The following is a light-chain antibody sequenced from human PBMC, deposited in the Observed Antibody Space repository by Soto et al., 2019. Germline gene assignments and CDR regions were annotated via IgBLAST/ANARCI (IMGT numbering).Light chain of an antibody. CDR3: QQYYTYPLT. CDR1: QSVSSSY. CDR2: GAS. J-gene: IGKJ4*01. V-gene: IGKV3D-7*01. Sequence: EIVMPQSPATLSVSPGEGATLCCRASQSVSSSYLAWYQQKPGQAPRLLIYGASSRATGIPDRFSVSGSGTDFTLTISRLQTDGFAIYYCQQYYTYPLTFCGGTKVDIK.